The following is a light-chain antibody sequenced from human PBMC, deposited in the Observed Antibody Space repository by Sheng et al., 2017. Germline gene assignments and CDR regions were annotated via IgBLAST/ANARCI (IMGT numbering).Light chain of an antibody. Sequence: EIVLTQSPGTLSLSPGERATLSCRASQSVASSYLAWYQQKPGQAPRLLIYAASSRATGIPDRFSGSGSGTDFTLTIDRLEAEDFAVYYCQQYGDLPWTFGQGTKVEIK. CDR3: QQYGDLPWT. J-gene: IGKJ1*01. V-gene: IGKV3-20*01. CDR1: QSVASSY. CDR2: AAS.